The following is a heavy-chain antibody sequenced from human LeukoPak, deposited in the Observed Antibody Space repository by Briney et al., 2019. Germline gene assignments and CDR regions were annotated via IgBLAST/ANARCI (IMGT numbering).Heavy chain of an antibody. Sequence: PSQTLSLTCTVSGASTGSSDHYWSWVRQTPGKGLEWLGFIFHTGTTYCNPSLQSRLRISIDTSKNQFSLRLTSATAADTAIYYCARDDSLGGTYYWGPGTPVTVSS. CDR2: IFHTGTT. D-gene: IGHD1-26*01. CDR1: GASTGSSDHY. V-gene: IGHV4-30-4*01. CDR3: ARDDSLGGTYY. J-gene: IGHJ4*02.